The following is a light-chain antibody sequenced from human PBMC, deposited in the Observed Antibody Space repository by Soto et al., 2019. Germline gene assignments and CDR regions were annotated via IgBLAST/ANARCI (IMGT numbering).Light chain of an antibody. CDR2: AAS. V-gene: IGKV1-27*01. CDR1: QGISNY. Sequence: DIQMTQSPSSLSASVGDRVTITCRASQGISNYLAWYQQKPGKVPKLLIYAASTLQSGVPSRLSGSGSATDFTLTISSLQPEDVATYYCPKYNSAPRTFGQGTKVEIK. J-gene: IGKJ1*01. CDR3: PKYNSAPRT.